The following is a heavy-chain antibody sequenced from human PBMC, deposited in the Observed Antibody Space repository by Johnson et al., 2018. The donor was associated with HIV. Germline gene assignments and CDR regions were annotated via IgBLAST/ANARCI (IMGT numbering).Heavy chain of an antibody. Sequence: QVQLLESGGGVVQPGGSLRLSCAASGFTFSNYGMHWVRQAPGKGLEWVAFISYDGRNQYYADSVKCRITISSDNSTNTLYLQMNSLIAEDTAVYCCARDRAGFDIWGQGTMGTASS. CDR3: ARDRAGFDI. J-gene: IGHJ3*02. CDR1: GFTFSNYG. V-gene: IGHV3-30*19. D-gene: IGHD6-19*01. CDR2: ISYDGRNQ.